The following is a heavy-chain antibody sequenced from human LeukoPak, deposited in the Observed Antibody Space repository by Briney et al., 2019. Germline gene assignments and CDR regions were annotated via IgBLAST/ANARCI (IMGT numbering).Heavy chain of an antibody. J-gene: IGHJ4*02. D-gene: IGHD3-3*01. CDR3: ATGPRSYFWSGLFDY. Sequence: ASVKVSCKVSGCTLTELSMHWVRQAPGKGLEWMGGFDPEDGETIYAQKFQGRVTMTEDTSTDTAYMELSSLRSEDTAVYYCATGPRSYFWSGLFDYWRQGTLVTVST. CDR2: FDPEDGET. V-gene: IGHV1-24*01. CDR1: GCTLTELS.